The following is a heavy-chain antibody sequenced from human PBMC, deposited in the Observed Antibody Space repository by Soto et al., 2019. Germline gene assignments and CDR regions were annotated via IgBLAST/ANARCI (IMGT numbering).Heavy chain of an antibody. CDR2: IYSGDAT. V-gene: IGHV3-53*01. J-gene: IGHJ4*02. CDR1: GFTVSSKY. Sequence: GGSLRLSCAASGFTVSSKYMSWVRQAPGKGLEWVSIIYSGDATYYADSVKGRFTISRDNSKNTLYLQMNSLRAEDTAVYYCAKAGGYGDYGPVGWGQGTLVTVSS. D-gene: IGHD4-17*01. CDR3: AKAGGYGDYGPVG.